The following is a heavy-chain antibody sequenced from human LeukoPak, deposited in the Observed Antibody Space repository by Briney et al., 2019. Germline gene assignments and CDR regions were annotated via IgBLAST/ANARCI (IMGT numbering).Heavy chain of an antibody. Sequence: GGSLRLSFAASGFTVSSNYMSWVRQAPGKGLEWVSGINWNGGSTGYADSVKGRFPISRDNAKNSLYLQMNSLRAEDTAVYYCARDHDRYCSGGSCSEFDYWGQGTLVTVSS. CDR1: GFTVSSNY. CDR3: ARDHDRYCSGGSCSEFDY. CDR2: INWNGGST. V-gene: IGHV3-20*03. J-gene: IGHJ4*02. D-gene: IGHD2-15*01.